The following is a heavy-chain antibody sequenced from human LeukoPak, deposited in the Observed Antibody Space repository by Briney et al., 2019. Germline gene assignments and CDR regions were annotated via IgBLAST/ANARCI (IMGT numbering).Heavy chain of an antibody. J-gene: IGHJ4*02. CDR3: ARTPRERLYYYDSSGPKYYFDY. CDR2: INHSGST. Sequence: SETLSLTCAVYGGSFSGYYWSWIRQPPGKGLEWIGEINHSGSTNYNPSLKSRVTISVDTSKNQFSLKLSSVTAADTAVYYCARTPRERLYYYDSSGPKYYFDYWGQGTLVTVSS. CDR1: GGSFSGYY. V-gene: IGHV4-34*01. D-gene: IGHD3-22*01.